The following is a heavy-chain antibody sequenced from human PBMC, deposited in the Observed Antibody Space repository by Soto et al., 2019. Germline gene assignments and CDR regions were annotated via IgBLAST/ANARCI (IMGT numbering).Heavy chain of an antibody. CDR3: ARAYCSGGSCYEAY. Sequence: SETLSLTCAVSCYSISSGYYWGWIRQPPGKGLEWIGIIYHSGNTYYNPSLKSRVTISLDTSKNQFSLKLSSVTAADTAVYYCARAYCSGGSCYEAYWGQGTLVTVSS. D-gene: IGHD2-15*01. CDR2: IYHSGNT. V-gene: IGHV4-38-2*01. J-gene: IGHJ4*02. CDR1: CYSISSGYY.